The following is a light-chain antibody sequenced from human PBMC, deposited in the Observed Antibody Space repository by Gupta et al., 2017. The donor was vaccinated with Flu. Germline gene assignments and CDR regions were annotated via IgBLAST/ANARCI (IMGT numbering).Light chain of an antibody. J-gene: IGLJ3*02. CDR2: GTT. CDR3: AAWDDSLNGPKV. V-gene: IGLV1-44*01. CDR1: SSNIGTNT. Sequence: QSVLTQPPSASGTPGPRVTISCFGSSSNIGTNTVSWYQQFPGTAPRLLIFGTTQRPSGVPDRFSGSKSGTSASLAISGLQSDDEATYYCAAWDDSLNGPKVFGGGTTLTVL.